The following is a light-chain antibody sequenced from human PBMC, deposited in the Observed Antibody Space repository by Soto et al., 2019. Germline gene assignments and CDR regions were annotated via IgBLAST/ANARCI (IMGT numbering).Light chain of an antibody. CDR1: QSISSQ. V-gene: IGKV3D-15*01. Sequence: EIVLTQSPVTLSVSPGERATLSCRASQSISSQLAWYQQKPGQAPRLLIHDASNRATGIPARFSGSGSGTEFTLTISSLQSEDFAVYYCQQYNNWWTFGQGTKVDIK. CDR2: DAS. CDR3: QQYNNWWT. J-gene: IGKJ1*01.